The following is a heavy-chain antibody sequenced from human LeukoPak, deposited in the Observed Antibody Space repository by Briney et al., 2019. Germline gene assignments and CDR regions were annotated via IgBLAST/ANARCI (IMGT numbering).Heavy chain of an antibody. CDR3: PRLSGILYYFDY. D-gene: IGHD3-10*01. CDR1: GFTVSSNY. CDR2: IYSGGST. Sequence: PGGSLRLSCAASGFTVSSNYMSWVRQAPGKGLEWVSVIYSGGSTYYADSVKGRFTISRDNSKNTLYLQMNSLRAEDTAVYYCPRLSGILYYFDYWGQGTLVTVSS. V-gene: IGHV3-53*01. J-gene: IGHJ4*02.